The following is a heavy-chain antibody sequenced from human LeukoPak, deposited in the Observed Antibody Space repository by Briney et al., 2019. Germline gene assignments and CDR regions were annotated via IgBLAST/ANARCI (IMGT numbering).Heavy chain of an antibody. CDR3: AKTAAAAGPTRHFDF. Sequence: GGSLRLACAASGFTFSSYSMNWVRQAPGKGLGWVSVIIYSGDTTYYADSVKGRFTFSRDNSRNTLYLQMNNLRVEDTAIYYCAKTAAAAGPTRHFDFWGQGSLVTVSS. V-gene: IGHV3-23*01. CDR2: IIYSGDTT. D-gene: IGHD6-13*01. J-gene: IGHJ4*02. CDR1: GFTFSSYS.